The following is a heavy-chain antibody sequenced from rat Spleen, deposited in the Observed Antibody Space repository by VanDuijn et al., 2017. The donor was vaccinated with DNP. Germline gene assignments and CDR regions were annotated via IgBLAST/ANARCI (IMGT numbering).Heavy chain of an antibody. Sequence: EVQLVESGGGLVQPGRSLKLSCVVSGFTFSDYHMAWVRQAPKKGLEWVATITSSGGSIYYPDSVKGRFTISRDDAKNTLYLQMNSLRSEDTATYYCAARYSSSWFAYWGQGTLVTVSS. V-gene: IGHV5S10*01. CDR1: GFTFSDYH. CDR3: AARYSSSWFAY. J-gene: IGHJ3*01. CDR2: ITSSGGSI. D-gene: IGHD1-2*01.